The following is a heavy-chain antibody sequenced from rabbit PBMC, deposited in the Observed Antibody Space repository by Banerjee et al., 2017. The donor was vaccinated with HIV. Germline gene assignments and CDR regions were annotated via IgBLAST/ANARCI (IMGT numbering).Heavy chain of an antibody. V-gene: IGHV1S40*01. D-gene: IGHD2-1*01. CDR1: GFSFSSSNW. CDR2: IHSVSGST. J-gene: IGHJ3*01. Sequence: QSLEESGGDLVKPGASLTLTCTASGFSFSSSNWICWVRQAPGKGLEWIACIHSVSGSTYNASWAKGRFTISKTSSPTVTLQMTSLTAADTATYFCARDSYSDYGNYDLWGQGTLVTVS. CDR3: ARDSYSDYGNYDL.